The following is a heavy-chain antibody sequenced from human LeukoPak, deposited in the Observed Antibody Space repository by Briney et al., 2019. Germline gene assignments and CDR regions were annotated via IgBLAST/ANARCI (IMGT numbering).Heavy chain of an antibody. CDR2: INQSAST. V-gene: IGHV4-34*01. D-gene: IGHD3-9*01. CDR3: ARQYIDILTGYYRGELYWFFDL. J-gene: IGHJ2*01. Sequence: SETLSLTCAVYGGSFSDYYWSWIRQPPGKGLEWIGEINQSASTNYNPSLKSRVTISVDTSKNQFSLKLSSVTAADTAVYYCARQYIDILTGYYRGELYWFFDLWGRGTLVTVSS. CDR1: GGSFSDYY.